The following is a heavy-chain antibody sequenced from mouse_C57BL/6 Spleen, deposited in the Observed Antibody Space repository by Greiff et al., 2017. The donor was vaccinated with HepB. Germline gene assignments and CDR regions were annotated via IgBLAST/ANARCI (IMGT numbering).Heavy chain of an antibody. CDR3: ARDNPYYGRKYFDV. CDR2: INYDGSST. J-gene: IGHJ1*03. Sequence: EVQLVESEGGLVQPGSSMKLSCTASGFTFSDYYMAWVRQVPEKGLEWVANINYDGSSTYYLDSLKSRFIISRDNAKNILYLQMSSLKSEDTATYYCARDNPYYGRKYFDVWGTGTTVTVSS. V-gene: IGHV5-16*01. CDR1: GFTFSDYY. D-gene: IGHD1-1*01.